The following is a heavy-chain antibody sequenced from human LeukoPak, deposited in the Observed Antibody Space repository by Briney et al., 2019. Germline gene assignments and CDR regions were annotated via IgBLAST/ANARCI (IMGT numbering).Heavy chain of an antibody. CDR1: GFSFSSYE. Sequence: GSLRLSCAASGFSFSSYEMNWVRQAPGKGLEWISYISSSGSIIYYADSVRGRFTISRDNAKKSLYLQMNSLRVEDTAVYYCARGFSYGDYWGQGTLVTVSS. CDR2: ISSSGSII. V-gene: IGHV3-48*03. D-gene: IGHD3-10*01. J-gene: IGHJ4*02. CDR3: ARGFSYGDY.